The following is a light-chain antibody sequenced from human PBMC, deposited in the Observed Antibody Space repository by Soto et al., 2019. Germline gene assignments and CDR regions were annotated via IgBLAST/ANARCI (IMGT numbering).Light chain of an antibody. CDR2: EVN. V-gene: IGLV2-14*01. J-gene: IGLJ1*01. CDR3: SSYTSSNTFV. CDR1: SSDVGAYNY. Sequence: QSALTQPASVSGSPGQSITISCTGTSSDVGAYNYVSWYQQHPGKAPKLMIYEVNNRPSGVSNRFSGSKSGNTASLTISGLQAEDEADYYCSSYTSSNTFVFGAGTKLTVL.